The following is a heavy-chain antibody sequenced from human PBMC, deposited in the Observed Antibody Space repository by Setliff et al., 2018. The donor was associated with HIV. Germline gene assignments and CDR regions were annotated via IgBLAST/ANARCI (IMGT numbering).Heavy chain of an antibody. CDR1: GYYISSGYY. CDR3: VNPSGAMGDFDS. V-gene: IGHV4-38-2*01. CDR2: IYYHGST. D-gene: IGHD3-16*01. J-gene: IGHJ4*02. Sequence: SETLSLTCAVSGYYISSGYYWGWIRQPPGKGLEWIGTIYYHGSTYYNPSLKSRVTISIDTSKNQFSLQLTSVTAADTAVYYCVNPSGAMGDFDSWGQGTLVTVSS.